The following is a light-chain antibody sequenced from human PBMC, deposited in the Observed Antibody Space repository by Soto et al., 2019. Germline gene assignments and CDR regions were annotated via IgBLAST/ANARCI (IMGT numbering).Light chain of an antibody. CDR1: QSVSTN. CDR3: QQYNDWPSNT. CDR2: GAS. V-gene: IGKV3-15*01. Sequence: EIEMTQSPATLPVSPGERATLSCRASQSVSTNLAWYQQKPGQAPRLLIYGASTRAPGFPARFTGSGSVTEFTLTIRRLKSEDFEVYYCQQYNDWPSNTFGQGTKVDIK. J-gene: IGKJ2*01.